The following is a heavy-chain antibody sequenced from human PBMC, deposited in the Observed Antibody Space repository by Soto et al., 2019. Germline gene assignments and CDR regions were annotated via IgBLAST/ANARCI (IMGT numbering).Heavy chain of an antibody. CDR2: IYHSGST. J-gene: IGHJ4*02. Sequence: ETLSLTCAVSGYSISSGYYWGWIRQPPGKGLEWIGSIYHSGSTYYNPSLKSRVTISVDTSKNQFSLKLSSVTAADTAVYYCARDPHYYDSSGNDYWGQGTLVTVSS. CDR3: ARDPHYYDSSGNDY. CDR1: GYSISSGYY. V-gene: IGHV4-38-2*02. D-gene: IGHD3-22*01.